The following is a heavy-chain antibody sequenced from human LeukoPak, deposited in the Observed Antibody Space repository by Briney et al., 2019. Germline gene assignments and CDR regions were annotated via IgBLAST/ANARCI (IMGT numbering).Heavy chain of an antibody. CDR3: AKTPEYYDFWSGYYTFDY. CDR2: ISGSGGST. D-gene: IGHD3-3*01. V-gene: IGHV3-23*01. CDR1: GLIVSSNY. Sequence: GGSLRLSCAASGLIVSSNYMSWVRQAPGKGLEWVSAISGSGGSTYYADSVKGRFTISRDNSKNTLYLQMNSLRAEDTAVYYCAKTPEYYDFWSGYYTFDYWGQGTLVTVSS. J-gene: IGHJ4*02.